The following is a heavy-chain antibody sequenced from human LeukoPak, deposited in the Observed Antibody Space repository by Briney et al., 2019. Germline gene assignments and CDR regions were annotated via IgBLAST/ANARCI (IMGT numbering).Heavy chain of an antibody. CDR1: GFTFSSYA. CDR3: AKAGWGELLRDYFDY. CDR2: ISYDGSNK. V-gene: IGHV3-30-3*01. D-gene: IGHD3-16*01. Sequence: GRSLRLSCAASGFTFSSYAMHWVRQAPGKGLEWVAVISYDGSNKYYADSVKGRFTISRDNSKNTLYLQMNSLRAEDTAVYYCAKAGWGELLRDYFDYWGQGTLVTASS. J-gene: IGHJ4*02.